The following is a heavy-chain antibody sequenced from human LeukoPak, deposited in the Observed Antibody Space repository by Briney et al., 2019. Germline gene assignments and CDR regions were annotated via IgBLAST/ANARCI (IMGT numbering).Heavy chain of an antibody. CDR3: ASSSWSSEYFHY. CDR2: FYSGGST. CDR1: GFTVSDNY. V-gene: IGHV3-66*01. J-gene: IGHJ1*01. D-gene: IGHD6-13*01. Sequence: GGSLRLSCASSGFTVSDNYMSWVRKAPGKGLEWVSVFYSGGSTRYADSVKGRFTISRDNSKNTLYLQLNSLRAEDTAVYFCASSSWSSEYFHYWGQGTLVTLSS.